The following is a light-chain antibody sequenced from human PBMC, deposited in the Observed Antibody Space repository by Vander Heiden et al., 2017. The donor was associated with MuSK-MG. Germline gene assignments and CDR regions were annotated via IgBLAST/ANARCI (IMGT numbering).Light chain of an antibody. CDR1: NIGSKS. Sequence: SYVLTQPPSVSVAPGQTARITCEGNNIGSKSVHWYQQKPGQAPVLVIYDDNDRPSGIPERLSGSNSGNTATLTISRVEAGDEADYYCQVWDSSSDHYVFGTVTKVTGL. CDR3: QVWDSSSDHYV. J-gene: IGLJ1*01. V-gene: IGLV3-21*02. CDR2: DDN.